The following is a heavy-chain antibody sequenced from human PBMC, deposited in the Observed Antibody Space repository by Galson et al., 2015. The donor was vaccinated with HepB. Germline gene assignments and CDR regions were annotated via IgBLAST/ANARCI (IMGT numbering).Heavy chain of an antibody. CDR3: ARDGTVVRGVIRHPTPDAFDI. J-gene: IGHJ3*02. D-gene: IGHD3-10*01. Sequence: SLRLSCAASGFTFSDYYMSWIRQAPGKGLEWVSYISSSGSTIYYADSVKGRFTISRDNAKNSLYLQMNSLRAEDTAVYYCARDGTVVRGVIRHPTPDAFDIWGQGTMVTVSS. V-gene: IGHV3-11*01. CDR1: GFTFSDYY. CDR2: ISSSGSTI.